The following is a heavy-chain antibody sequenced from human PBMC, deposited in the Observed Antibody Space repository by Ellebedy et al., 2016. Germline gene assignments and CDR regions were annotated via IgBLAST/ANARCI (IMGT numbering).Heavy chain of an antibody. D-gene: IGHD6-6*01. CDR3: TRDAGTSSTAGDAFDI. J-gene: IGHJ3*02. CDR2: INPSDGCT. Sequence: ASVKVSXXASGYAFDSHYLYWVRQAPGQRLEWMGIINPSDGCTSYPEKFQGRVTMTRDTSTSTVYMDLRSLRSEDTAMYYCTRDAGTSSTAGDAFDIWGQGTMVTVSS. V-gene: IGHV1-46*02. CDR1: GYAFDSHY.